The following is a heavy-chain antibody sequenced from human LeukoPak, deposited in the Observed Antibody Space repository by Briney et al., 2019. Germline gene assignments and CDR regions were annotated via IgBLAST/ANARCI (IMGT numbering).Heavy chain of an antibody. Sequence: GGSLRLSCAASGFTFSSYVMNWVRQAPGKGLEWVSYISSSGSTIYYADSVKGRFTISRDNAKNSLYLQMNSLRAEDTAVYYCARESVVPAAIPDFYYYYGMDVWGQGTTVTVSS. V-gene: IGHV3-48*03. J-gene: IGHJ6*02. CDR3: ARESVVPAAIPDFYYYYGMDV. D-gene: IGHD2-2*01. CDR1: GFTFSSYV. CDR2: ISSSGSTI.